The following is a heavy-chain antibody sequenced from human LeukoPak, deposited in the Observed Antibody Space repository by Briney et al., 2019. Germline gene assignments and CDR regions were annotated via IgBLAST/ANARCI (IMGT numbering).Heavy chain of an antibody. Sequence: PSETLSLTCAVYGGSFSGYYWRWIRQPPGKGLEWIGEFNHSWGAKYNPSFKSRVTISVDTSNNHLSLSLNSVTAADTAVYYCARPRLLYGSGPTLVWGPGTLVTVSS. J-gene: IGHJ4*02. D-gene: IGHD3-10*01. CDR1: GGSFSGYY. V-gene: IGHV4-34*01. CDR3: ARPRLLYGSGPTLV. CDR2: FNHSWGA.